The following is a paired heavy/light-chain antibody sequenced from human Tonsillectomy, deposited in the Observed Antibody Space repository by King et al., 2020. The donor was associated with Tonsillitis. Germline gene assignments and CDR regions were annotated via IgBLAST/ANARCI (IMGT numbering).Heavy chain of an antibody. J-gene: IGHJ2*01. CDR2: IYASGGT. V-gene: IGHV4-61*02. CDR1: GGSLSSGTYY. CDR3: VRQYSSSRYWNWYLDL. Sequence: QVQLQESGPGLVKPAQTLSVTCTVSGGSLSSGTYYWTWIRQSAGKGLEWIGRIYASGGTDYNPSLKSRVTMSIDTSTNQFSLEMKSVTAADTAVYFCVRQYSSSRYWNWYLDLWGRGTLVTVSS. D-gene: IGHD2-2*01.
Light chain of an antibody. V-gene: IGKV1-33*01. Sequence: DIQMTQSPSSLSASVGDRVTISCQASQDINHYLNWYQQKPGEAPNLLIYDVSNLEVGVPSRFSGRGSGTDFSFTISSLQPEDFATYFCQQYKSLPLTFGGGTTVDIK. CDR1: QDINHY. J-gene: IGKJ4*01. CDR3: QQYKSLPLT. CDR2: DVS.